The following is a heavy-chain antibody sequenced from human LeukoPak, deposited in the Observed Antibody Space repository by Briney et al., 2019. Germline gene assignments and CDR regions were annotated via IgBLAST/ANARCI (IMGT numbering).Heavy chain of an antibody. J-gene: IGHJ6*03. CDR2: VNLYNDKT. CDR1: VYTFNTFD. CDR3: ARGRTLRGVASRPIYYYYYMDV. D-gene: IGHD3-10*01. Sequence: ASVKVSCKASVYTFNTFDINWVRQATGQGPEWMGWVNLYNDKTVYAPKFQGRVSISSNNSINTAYMEFSGLKSDDTAVYYCARGRTLRGVASRPIYYYYYMDVWGGGTTVTVSS. V-gene: IGHV1-8*03.